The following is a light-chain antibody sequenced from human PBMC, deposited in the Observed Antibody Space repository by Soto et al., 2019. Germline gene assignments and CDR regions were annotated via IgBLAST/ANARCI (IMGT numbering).Light chain of an antibody. CDR3: TSWDDSLDGYL. CDR1: SSNIGRNT. CDR2: NNN. Sequence: QSVLTQPPSASGTPGQRVTISCSGSSSNIGRNTVNWYQQLPGTAPKLLIYNNNQRPSGVPDRFSASKSATSASLAISGLQFEDEADYYCTSWDDSLDGYLFGTGTKVTVL. V-gene: IGLV1-44*01. J-gene: IGLJ1*01.